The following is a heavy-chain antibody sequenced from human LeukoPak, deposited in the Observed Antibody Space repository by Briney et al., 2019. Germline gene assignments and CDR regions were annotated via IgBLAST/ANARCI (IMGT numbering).Heavy chain of an antibody. CDR1: GGSISSSSYY. CDR2: IYYSGST. Sequence: SETLSLTCTVSGGSISSSSYYWGWIRQPPGKGLEWIGSIYYSGSTHYNPSLKSRVTISVDTSKNQFSLKLSSVTAADTAVYYCARHYYYGSGSYGKFDPWGQGTLVTVSS. CDR3: ARHYYYGSGSYGKFDP. J-gene: IGHJ5*02. D-gene: IGHD3-10*01. V-gene: IGHV4-39*01.